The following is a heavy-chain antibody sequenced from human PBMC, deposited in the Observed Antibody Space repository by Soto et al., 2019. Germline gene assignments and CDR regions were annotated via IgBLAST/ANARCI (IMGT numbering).Heavy chain of an antibody. CDR3: ARGYGSGNYYYGMDV. V-gene: IGHV4-30-2*01. CDR1: GGSISSGGYS. J-gene: IGHJ6*02. Sequence: QLQLQESGSGLVKPSQTLSLTCAVSGGSISSGGYSWGWIRQPPGKGLEWIGYIYHSGSTYYYPCLKSRVTISVDSSKNQFSLKRSSVTAADTAVYYCARGYGSGNYYYGMDVWCQGTTVTVSS. CDR2: IYHSGST. D-gene: IGHD3-10*01.